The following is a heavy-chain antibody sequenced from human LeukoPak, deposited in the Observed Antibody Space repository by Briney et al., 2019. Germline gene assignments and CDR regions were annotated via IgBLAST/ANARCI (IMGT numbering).Heavy chain of an antibody. Sequence: PSETLSLTCTVSGGSISSYYWSWIRQPPGKGLEWIGYIYYSGSTNYNPSLKSRVTISVDTSKNQFSLKLSSVTAANTAVYYCASLSPHSVTGGYFQHWGQGTLVTVSS. CDR3: ASLSPHSVTGGYFQH. J-gene: IGHJ1*01. V-gene: IGHV4-59*08. D-gene: IGHD2-21*02. CDR1: GGSISSYY. CDR2: IYYSGST.